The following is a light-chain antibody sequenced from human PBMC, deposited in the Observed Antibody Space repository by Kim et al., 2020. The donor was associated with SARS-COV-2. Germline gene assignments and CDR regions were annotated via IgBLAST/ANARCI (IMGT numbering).Light chain of an antibody. CDR2: LVS. CDR1: QSITSG. Sequence: TMTASVGDTVTITCRASQSITSGLAWYQQKPGKGPKLLIYLVSNLDSGVPSRFSGSGSGTQFTLTISSLQPDDFATYYCQQHNGYFGGGTKVDIK. CDR3: QQHNGY. V-gene: IGKV1-5*01. J-gene: IGKJ4*01.